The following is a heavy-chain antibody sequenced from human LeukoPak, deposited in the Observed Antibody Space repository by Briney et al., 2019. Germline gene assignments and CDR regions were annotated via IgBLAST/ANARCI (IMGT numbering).Heavy chain of an antibody. V-gene: IGHV4-38-2*01. Sequence: PSETLSLTCAVSGYSIISGYYWGWIRQPPGKGLECIGIMYHSGSTYYNPSLKSRVTISVDTSKNQISLKLSSVTAADTAMYYCERYVYGFDPWGQGTMVTVSS. CDR2: MYHSGST. CDR3: ERYVYGFDP. D-gene: IGHD2/OR15-2a*01. CDR1: GYSIISGYY. J-gene: IGHJ5*02.